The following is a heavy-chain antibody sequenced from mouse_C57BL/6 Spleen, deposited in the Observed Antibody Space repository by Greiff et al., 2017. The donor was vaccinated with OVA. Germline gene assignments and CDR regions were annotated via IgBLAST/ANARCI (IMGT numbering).Heavy chain of an antibody. CDR2: IYPRSGNT. CDR3: ARWHYGSSDYYAMDY. V-gene: IGHV1-81*01. D-gene: IGHD1-1*01. Sequence: VKVVESGAELARPGASVKLSCKASGYTFTSYGISWVKQRTGQGLEWIGEIYPRSGNTYYNEKFKGKATLTADKSSSTAYMELRSLTSEDSAVYVCARWHYGSSDYYAMDYWGQGTSVTVSS. J-gene: IGHJ4*01. CDR1: GYTFTSYG.